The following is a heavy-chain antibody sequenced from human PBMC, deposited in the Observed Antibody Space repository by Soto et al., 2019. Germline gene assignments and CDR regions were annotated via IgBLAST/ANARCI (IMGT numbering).Heavy chain of an antibody. CDR1: GFPFSTSI. Sequence: EVQLVESGGGLVNPGGSLRLSCVVSGFPFSTSIMNWVRQAPGKGLEWVSFISRSSTYIYYADSVKGRFTISRDDAENSLFLQMNSLRAEDTAVYYCARGVLPISSTSWFDPWGQGTLVTVSS. D-gene: IGHD3-16*01. CDR2: ISRSSTYI. CDR3: ARGVLPISSTSWFDP. V-gene: IGHV3-21*01. J-gene: IGHJ5*02.